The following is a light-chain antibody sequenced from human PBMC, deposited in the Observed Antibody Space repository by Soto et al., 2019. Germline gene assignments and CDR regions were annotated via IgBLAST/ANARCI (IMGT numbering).Light chain of an antibody. CDR1: SSNIGAGYD. Sequence: QSVLTQPPSVSGAPGQRVTISCTGSSSNIGAGYDVHWYQQLPGTAPKLLIYDNSNRPSGVPDRFSGSKSGTSASLAITVLQAEDEADYYCQSYDRSLSGARVFGTGTKLTVL. J-gene: IGLJ1*01. V-gene: IGLV1-40*01. CDR3: QSYDRSLSGARV. CDR2: DNS.